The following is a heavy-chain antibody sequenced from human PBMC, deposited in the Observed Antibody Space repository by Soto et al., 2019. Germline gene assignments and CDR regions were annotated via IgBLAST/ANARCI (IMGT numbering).Heavy chain of an antibody. CDR2: INVYNGDI. D-gene: IGHD2-2*03. CDR3: ARVDVGVVTAAMYYFDS. V-gene: IGHV1-18*04. Sequence: GASVKVSCKASGYIFNYYGISWVRQAPLQVLEWMVCINVYNGDIKFAEKFQDRVTMTTDTSTTTAYMELRSLRSDDTAVYYCARVDVGVVTAAMYYFDSWGQGTMVTVSS. CDR1: GYIFNYYG. J-gene: IGHJ4*02.